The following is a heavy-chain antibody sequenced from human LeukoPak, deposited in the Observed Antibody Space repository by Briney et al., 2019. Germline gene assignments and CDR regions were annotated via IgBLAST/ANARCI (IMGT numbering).Heavy chain of an antibody. D-gene: IGHD6-13*01. J-gene: IGHJ5*02. Sequence: PSETLSLTCAVYGGSFSGYYWSWIRQPPGKGLEWIGEINHSGSTNYNPSLKSRVTISVDTSKNQFSLKLSSVTAADTAVYYCARRAERYSSSWYIWFDPWGQGTLVTVSS. CDR3: ARRAERYSSSWYIWFDP. CDR2: INHSGST. V-gene: IGHV4-34*01. CDR1: GGSFSGYY.